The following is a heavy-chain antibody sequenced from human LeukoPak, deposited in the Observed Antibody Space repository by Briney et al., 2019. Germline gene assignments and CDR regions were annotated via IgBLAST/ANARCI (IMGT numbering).Heavy chain of an antibody. D-gene: IGHD3-10*01. CDR3: AREGDFGELY. V-gene: IGHV3-48*03. J-gene: IGHJ4*02. CDR1: GFTFSSYE. CDR2: ISSSGSTI. Sequence: GGSLRLSCAASGFTFSSYEMNWVRQAPGKGLEWVSYISSSGSTIYYADSVKGRFTISRDNAKNSLYLQMYSLRAEDTAVYYCAREGDFGELYGGQGTLVTVSS.